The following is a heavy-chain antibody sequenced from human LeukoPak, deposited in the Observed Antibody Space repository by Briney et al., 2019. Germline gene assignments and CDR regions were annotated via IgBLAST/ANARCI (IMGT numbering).Heavy chain of an antibody. J-gene: IGHJ4*02. CDR2: ISYDGSDK. CDR3: AREGGSYSGYYFDY. Sequence: GGSLRLSCAASGFTFSSYGMHWVRQAPGKGLEWVAVISYDGSDKYYADSVKGRFTISRDNSKNTLYLQMNSLRAEDTAVYYCAREGGSYSGYYFDYWGQGTLVTVSS. CDR1: GFTFSSYG. D-gene: IGHD1-26*01. V-gene: IGHV3-30*19.